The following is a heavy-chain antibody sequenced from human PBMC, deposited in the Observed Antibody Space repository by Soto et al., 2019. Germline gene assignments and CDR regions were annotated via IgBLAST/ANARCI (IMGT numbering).Heavy chain of an antibody. CDR1: GFTFSSYA. CDR2: ISYDGSNK. J-gene: IGHJ6*02. D-gene: IGHD6-13*01. Sequence: GGSLRLSCVASGFTFSSYAMHWVRQAPGKGLEWVAVISYDGSNKYYADSVKGRFTISRDNSKNTLYLQMNSLRAEDTAVYYCARDAASRSWDYYYGMDVWAQGTTVPVS. CDR3: ARDAASRSWDYYYGMDV. V-gene: IGHV3-30-3*01.